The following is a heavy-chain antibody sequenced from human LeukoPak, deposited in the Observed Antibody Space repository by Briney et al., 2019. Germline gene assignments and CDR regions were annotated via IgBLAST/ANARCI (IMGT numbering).Heavy chain of an antibody. Sequence: GGSLRFSCVASGLTVSRNYMSWVRQAPGKGLEWVSVIYGGVSTYYADSVKGRFTISRDNSKNTLYLQMNSLRADDTAVYYCTTVGDRNSFDFWGQGTLVTVSS. D-gene: IGHD4-17*01. CDR3: TTVGDRNSFDF. CDR2: IYGGVST. J-gene: IGHJ4*02. V-gene: IGHV3-53*01. CDR1: GLTVSRNY.